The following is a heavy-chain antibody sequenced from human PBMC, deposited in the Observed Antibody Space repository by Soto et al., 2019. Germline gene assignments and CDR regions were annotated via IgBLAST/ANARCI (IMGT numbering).Heavy chain of an antibody. D-gene: IGHD2-2*01. J-gene: IGHJ4*02. CDR2: ISSSSSTI. CDR3: ARVGCSSTSCSPDFDY. V-gene: IGHV3-48*01. Sequence: EVQLVESGGGLVQPGGSLRLSCAASGFTFSSYSMNWVRQAPGKGLEWASYISSSSSTIYYADSVKGRFTISRDNAKNSLYLQMNSLRAEDTAVYYCARVGCSSTSCSPDFDYWGQGTLVTVSS. CDR1: GFTFSSYS.